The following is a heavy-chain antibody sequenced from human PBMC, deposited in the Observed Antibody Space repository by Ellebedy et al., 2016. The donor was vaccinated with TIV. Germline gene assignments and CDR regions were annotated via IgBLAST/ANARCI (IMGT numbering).Heavy chain of an antibody. Sequence: SETLSLXCAISGDSVSSNSAAWNWIRQSPSRGLEWLGRTYYRSKWYNDYAVSVKSRITINPDTSKNQFSLQLNSVTPEDTAVYYCARDGYSSSWYSIYWFDPWGQGTLVTVSS. J-gene: IGHJ5*02. CDR1: GDSVSSNSAA. D-gene: IGHD6-13*01. CDR2: TYYRSKWYN. V-gene: IGHV6-1*01. CDR3: ARDGYSSSWYSIYWFDP.